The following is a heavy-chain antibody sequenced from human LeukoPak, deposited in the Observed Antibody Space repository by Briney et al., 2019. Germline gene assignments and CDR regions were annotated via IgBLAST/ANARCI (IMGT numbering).Heavy chain of an antibody. J-gene: IGHJ4*02. D-gene: IGHD6-19*01. Sequence: PSETLSLTCTVSGGSISSSSYYWGWIRQPPGKGLEWIGSIYYSGSTYYNPSPKSRVTISVDTSKNQFSLKLSSVTAADTAVYYCARDITGGSGWYFSFDYWGQGTLVTVSS. V-gene: IGHV4-39*07. CDR2: IYYSGST. CDR3: ARDITGGSGWYFSFDY. CDR1: GGSISSSSYY.